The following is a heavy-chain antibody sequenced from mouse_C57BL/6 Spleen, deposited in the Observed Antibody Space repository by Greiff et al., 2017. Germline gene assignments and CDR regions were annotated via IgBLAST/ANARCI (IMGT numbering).Heavy chain of an antibody. CDR1: GFNIKDYY. V-gene: IGHV14-1*01. Sequence: VQLKESGAELVRPGASVKLSCTASGFNIKDYYMHWVKQRPEQGLEWIGRIDPEDGDTEYAPKFQGKATMTADTSSNTAYLQLSSLTSEDTAVYYCTTEAVVALYAMDYWGQGTSVTVSS. J-gene: IGHJ4*01. CDR2: IDPEDGDT. CDR3: TTEAVVALYAMDY. D-gene: IGHD1-1*01.